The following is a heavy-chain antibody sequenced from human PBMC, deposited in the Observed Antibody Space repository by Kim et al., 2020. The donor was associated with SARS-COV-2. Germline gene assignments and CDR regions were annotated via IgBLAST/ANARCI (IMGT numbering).Heavy chain of an antibody. J-gene: IGHJ4*02. D-gene: IGHD3-10*01. CDR3: AALTYYYGSGPDY. V-gene: IGHV1-58*01. Sequence: YAKKFQERVTITRDMSTSTAYMELSSLRSEDTAVYYCAALTYYYGSGPDYWGQGTLVTVSS.